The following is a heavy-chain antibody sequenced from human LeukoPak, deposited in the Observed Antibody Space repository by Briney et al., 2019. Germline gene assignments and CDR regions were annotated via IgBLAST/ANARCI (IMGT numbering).Heavy chain of an antibody. CDR3: RDAFDY. CDR2: IPYDGSDK. CDR1: GFTFSSYG. V-gene: IGHV3-30*02. J-gene: IGHJ4*02. Sequence: GGSLRLSCAASGFTFSSYGMHWVRQAPGKGLEWVAFIPYDGSDKYYADSVKGRFTISRDNSKNTLYLQMNSLRAEDTAVYYCRDAFDYWGQGTLATVSS.